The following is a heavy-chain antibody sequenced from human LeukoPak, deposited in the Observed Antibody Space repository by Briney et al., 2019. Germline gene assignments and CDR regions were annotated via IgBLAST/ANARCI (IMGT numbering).Heavy chain of an antibody. J-gene: IGHJ4*02. CDR2: ISSSASDI. CDR3: ARKGAGTSASHFDY. D-gene: IGHD6-19*01. Sequence: GGSLRLSCAASGFTFSTYTMNWVRQAPGKGLEWVSSISSSASDIPYADAVRGRFTVSRDNSKNSLYLQMNSLRAKDTAVYYCARKGAGTSASHFDYWGQGTLVTVSS. CDR1: GFTFSTYT. V-gene: IGHV3-21*01.